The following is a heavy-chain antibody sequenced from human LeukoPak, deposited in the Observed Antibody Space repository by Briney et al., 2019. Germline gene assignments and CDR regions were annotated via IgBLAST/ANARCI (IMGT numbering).Heavy chain of an antibody. CDR2: ISGSGDST. V-gene: IGHV3-23*01. CDR1: GSGFPFSSYA. J-gene: IGHJ4*02. D-gene: IGHD5-18*01. CDR3: ARGYSNLAY. Sequence: GGSLRLSCAASGSGFPFSSYAMSWVRQAPGKGLEWVSGISGSGDSTHYADSVKGRFTISRDNSKNTLFLQMNSLRVEDTAVYYCARGYSNLAYWGQGTLVTVSS.